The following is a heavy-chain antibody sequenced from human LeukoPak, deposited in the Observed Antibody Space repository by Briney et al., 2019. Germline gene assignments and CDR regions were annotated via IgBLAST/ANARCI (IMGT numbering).Heavy chain of an antibody. D-gene: IGHD2-2*01. J-gene: IGHJ6*02. V-gene: IGHV1-3*01. Sequence: GASVKVSCKASGYTFTSYAMHWVRQAPGQRLEWMGWINAGNGNAKYSQKFQGRVTITRDTSASTAYMELSSLRSEDTAVYYCAGSTSFFVGGGYGMDVWGQGTTVTVSS. CDR2: INAGNGNA. CDR3: AGSTSFFVGGGYGMDV. CDR1: GYTFTSYA.